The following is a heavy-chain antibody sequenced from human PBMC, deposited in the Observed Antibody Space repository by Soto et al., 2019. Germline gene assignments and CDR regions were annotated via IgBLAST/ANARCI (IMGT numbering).Heavy chain of an antibody. J-gene: IGHJ3*01. Sequence: PGGSLRLSCAASGFIFNSYGISWVRQAPWMGLEWVSTISGSGVFIYYADSVKGRFTISRDNSKHTLHLQMNSLRAEDTAVYYCAKDFIYDSDGYYYVSAFDFLGQGTMLTVSS. CDR2: ISGSGVFI. D-gene: IGHD3-22*01. CDR1: GFIFNSYG. V-gene: IGHV3-23*01. CDR3: AKDFIYDSDGYYYVSAFDF.